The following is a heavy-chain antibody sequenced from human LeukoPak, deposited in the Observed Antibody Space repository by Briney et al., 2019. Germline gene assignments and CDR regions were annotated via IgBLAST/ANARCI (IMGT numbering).Heavy chain of an antibody. Sequence: PGGSLRLSCAASGFTFSSYEMNWVRQAPGKGLEWVSYISTRGSTEYYADSVKGRFTISRDNAKNSLYPQMNSLRAEDTAVYYCARVGFAVVRVSDYWGQGTLVTVSS. CDR2: ISTRGSTE. CDR1: GFTFSSYE. J-gene: IGHJ4*02. D-gene: IGHD3-10*01. V-gene: IGHV3-48*03. CDR3: ARVGFAVVRVSDY.